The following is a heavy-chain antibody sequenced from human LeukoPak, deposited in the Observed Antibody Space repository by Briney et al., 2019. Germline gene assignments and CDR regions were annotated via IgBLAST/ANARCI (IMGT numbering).Heavy chain of an antibody. J-gene: IGHJ4*02. CDR3: ARANYDFWSGYYFDY. CDR2: IYDSGST. V-gene: IGHV4-39*07. D-gene: IGHD3-3*01. Sequence: SETLSLTCTVSGGSIRSSYYYWGWIRQPPGKGLEWIGSIYDSGSTYYNPSLKSRVTISVDTSKNQFSLKLSSVTAADTAVYYRARANYDFWSGYYFDYWGQGTLVTVSS. CDR1: GGSIRSSYYY.